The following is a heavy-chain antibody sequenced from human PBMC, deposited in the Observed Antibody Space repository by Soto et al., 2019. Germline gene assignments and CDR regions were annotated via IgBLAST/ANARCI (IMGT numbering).Heavy chain of an antibody. J-gene: IGHJ6*02. Sequence: ASVKVSCKASGYTFTSYAMHWVRQAPGQRLEWMGWINAGNGNTKYSQKFQGRVTITRDTSASTAYMELSSLRSEDTAVYYCAGDREIYYYYGMDVWGQGTTVTVSS. CDR3: AGDREIYYYYGMDV. CDR1: GYTFTSYA. D-gene: IGHD1-26*01. V-gene: IGHV1-3*01. CDR2: INAGNGNT.